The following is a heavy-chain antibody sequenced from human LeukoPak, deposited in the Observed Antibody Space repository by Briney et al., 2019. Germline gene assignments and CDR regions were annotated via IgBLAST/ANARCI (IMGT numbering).Heavy chain of an antibody. V-gene: IGHV4-4*07. CDR3: AREISMMDRSLDI. J-gene: IGHJ3*02. CDR1: GGSISSYY. Sequence: SETLSLTYTVSGGSISSYYWSWIRQPAGKGLEWIGRIYSSGSTNYNPSLKSRVTMSVDTSKNQFSLNLSSVTAADTAVYYCAREISMMDRSLDIWGQGTMVTVSS. CDR2: IYSSGST. D-gene: IGHD3-22*01.